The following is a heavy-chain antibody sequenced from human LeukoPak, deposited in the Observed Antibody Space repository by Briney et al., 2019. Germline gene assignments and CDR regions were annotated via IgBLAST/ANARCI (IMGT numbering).Heavy chain of an antibody. CDR2: INPNSGGT. D-gene: IGHD3-9*01. CDR1: GYTFTGYY. CDR3: ARGRYDILTLGDY. J-gene: IGHJ4*02. V-gene: IGHV1-2*02. Sequence: ASVKVSCKASGYTFTGYYMHWVRQAPGQGLEWMGWINPNSGGTNYAQKSQGRVIMTRDTSISTAYMELSRLRSDDTAVYYCARGRYDILTLGDYWGQGTLVTVSS.